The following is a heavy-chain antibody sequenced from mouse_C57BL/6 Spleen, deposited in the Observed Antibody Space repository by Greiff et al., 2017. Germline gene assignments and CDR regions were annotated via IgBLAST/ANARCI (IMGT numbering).Heavy chain of an antibody. CDR2: IDPSDSYT. V-gene: IGHV1-69*01. CDR3: ARREGGDWYFDV. Sequence: VQLQQPGAELVMPGASVKLSCKASGYTFTSYWMHWVKQRPGQGLEWIGEIDPSDSYTNYNQKFKGKSTLTVDKSSSTAYMQRSSLTSEDSAVYYCARREGGDWYFDVWGTGTTVTVSS. CDR1: GYTFTSYW. J-gene: IGHJ1*03.